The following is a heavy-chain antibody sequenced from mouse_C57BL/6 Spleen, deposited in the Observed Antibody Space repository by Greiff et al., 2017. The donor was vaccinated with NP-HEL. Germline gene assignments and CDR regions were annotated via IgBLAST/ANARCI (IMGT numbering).Heavy chain of an antibody. CDR2: IYPGDGDT. CDR3: ARSNWVLPYWYFDV. Sequence: QVQLQQSVPELVKPGASVKISCKASGYAFSSSWMNWVKQRPGKGLEWIGRIYPGDGDTNYNGKFKGKATLTADKSSSTAYMQLSSLTSEDSAVYFCARSNWVLPYWYFDVWGTGTTVTVSS. J-gene: IGHJ1*03. CDR1: GYAFSSSW. V-gene: IGHV1-82*01. D-gene: IGHD4-1*02.